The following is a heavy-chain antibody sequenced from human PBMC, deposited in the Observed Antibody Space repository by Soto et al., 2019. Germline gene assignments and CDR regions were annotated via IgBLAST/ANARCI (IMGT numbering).Heavy chain of an antibody. CDR1: GGTFSSYT. V-gene: IGHV1-18*01. Sequence: GASVKVSCKASGGTFSSYTISWVRQAPGQGLEWMGWISAYNGNLNYAQKLQDRVTMTTDTSTSTAYMELRSLRSDDTAVYYCARDRTVAGTETFDHWGQGTLVTVS. CDR3: ARDRTVAGTETFDH. CDR2: ISAYNGNL. D-gene: IGHD6-19*01. J-gene: IGHJ4*02.